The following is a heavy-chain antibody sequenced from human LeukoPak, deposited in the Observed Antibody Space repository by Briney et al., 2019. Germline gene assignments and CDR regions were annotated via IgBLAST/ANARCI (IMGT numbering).Heavy chain of an antibody. D-gene: IGHD5-18*01. J-gene: IGHJ3*02. CDR1: GGSISSGGYS. Sequence: PSETLSLTCAVSGGSISSGGYSWSWIRQPPGKGLEWIGYIYHSGSTYYNPSLKSRVTISVDRSKNQFSLKLSSVTAADTAVYYCARLHPFVAFDIWGQGTMVTVSS. CDR2: IYHSGST. V-gene: IGHV4-30-2*01. CDR3: ARLHPFVAFDI.